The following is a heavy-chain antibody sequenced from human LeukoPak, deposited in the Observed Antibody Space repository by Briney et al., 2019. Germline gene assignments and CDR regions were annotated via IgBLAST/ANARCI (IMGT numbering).Heavy chain of an antibody. J-gene: IGHJ4*02. CDR2: ISGSGGST. CDR1: GFTFSSYA. Sequence: GGSLRLSCAASGFTFSSYAMSWVRQAPGKGLEWVSAISGSGGSTYYADSVKGRFTISRDNSKNTLYLQMNSLRAEDTVVYYCAKDRADIVVVPAAYFDYWGQGTLVTVSS. V-gene: IGHV3-23*01. D-gene: IGHD2-2*01. CDR3: AKDRADIVVVPAAYFDY.